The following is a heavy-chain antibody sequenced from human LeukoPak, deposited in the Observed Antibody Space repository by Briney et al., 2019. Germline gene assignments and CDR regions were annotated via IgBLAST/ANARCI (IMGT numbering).Heavy chain of an antibody. D-gene: IGHD1-26*01. Sequence: GGSLRLSCAASGFTVSSNYMSWVRQAPGKGLEWVSVIYSGGSTYYADSVKGRFTISRDNSKNTLYLQMNSLRAEDTAVYYCARGIVVATDQWDYWGQGTLVTVSS. CDR3: ARGIVVATDQWDY. J-gene: IGHJ4*02. CDR2: IYSGGST. CDR1: GFTVSSNY. V-gene: IGHV3-53*01.